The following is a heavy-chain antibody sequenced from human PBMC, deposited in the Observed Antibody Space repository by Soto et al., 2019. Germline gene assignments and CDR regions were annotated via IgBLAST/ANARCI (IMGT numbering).Heavy chain of an antibody. J-gene: IGHJ4*02. CDR1: GGSFSGYY. D-gene: IGHD6-13*01. CDR2: INHSGST. Sequence: SETLSLTCAVYGGSFSGYYWSWIRQPPGKGLEWIGEINHSGSTNYNPSLKSRVTISVDTSKNQFSLKLSSVTAADTAVYYCARGRYSPHSSSFDYWGQGTLVIVS. V-gene: IGHV4-34*01. CDR3: ARGRYSPHSSSFDY.